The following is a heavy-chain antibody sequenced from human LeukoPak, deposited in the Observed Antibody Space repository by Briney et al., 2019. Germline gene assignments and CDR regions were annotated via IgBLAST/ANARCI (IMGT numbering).Heavy chain of an antibody. Sequence: GESLKISCQGSGYSFTSYWIGWVRQMPGKGLEWMGIIYPGDSDTRYCPSFQGQVTISADKSISTAYLQWSSLKASDTAMYYCARRNDFWSGYYRVPYYYGMDVWGQGTTVTVSS. D-gene: IGHD3-3*01. J-gene: IGHJ6*02. CDR3: ARRNDFWSGYYRVPYYYGMDV. V-gene: IGHV5-51*01. CDR1: GYSFTSYW. CDR2: IYPGDSDT.